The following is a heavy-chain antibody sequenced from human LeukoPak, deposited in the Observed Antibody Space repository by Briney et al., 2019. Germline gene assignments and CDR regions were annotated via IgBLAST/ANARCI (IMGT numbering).Heavy chain of an antibody. D-gene: IGHD3-22*01. Sequence: PSETLSLTCTVSGGSISSYYWSWIRQPPGKGLEWIGYIYYSGSNNYNPALESRVTISVDTSKNQFSLKLSSVTAADTAVYYCARDNSSDSISPFFDYWGQGTLVTVSS. CDR3: ARDNSSDSISPFFDY. CDR1: GGSISSYY. CDR2: IYYSGSN. V-gene: IGHV4-59*01. J-gene: IGHJ4*02.